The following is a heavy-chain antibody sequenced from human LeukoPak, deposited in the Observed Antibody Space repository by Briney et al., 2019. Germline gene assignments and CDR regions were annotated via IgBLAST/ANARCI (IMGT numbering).Heavy chain of an antibody. D-gene: IGHD3-10*01. Sequence: PSEILSLTCAVYGGSFSGYYWSWIRQPPGKGLEWIGEINHSGGTNYNPSLKSRVTISEDTSKNQFSLKLNSVTAADTAVYYCARGPYYFGSGSYYLWGQGTLVTVSS. CDR3: ARGPYYFGSGSYYL. V-gene: IGHV4-34*01. J-gene: IGHJ4*02. CDR2: INHSGGT. CDR1: GGSFSGYY.